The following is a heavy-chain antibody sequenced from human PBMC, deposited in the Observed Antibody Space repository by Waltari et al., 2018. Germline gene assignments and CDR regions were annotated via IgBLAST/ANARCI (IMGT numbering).Heavy chain of an antibody. J-gene: IGHJ4*02. D-gene: IGHD7-27*01. Sequence: QVQLQESGLGLVKPSETLSLTCSVSGYPVPGGFYWGWIRQAPGKGLEWIANIYYSGTTYYNPSLRSRVTISVDTSKNQFSLKLTSLTAADTAVYYCVRDRPTGEVDQWGPGTLVTVSS. CDR3: VRDRPTGEVDQ. CDR1: GYPVPGGFY. CDR2: IYYSGTT. V-gene: IGHV4-38-2*02.